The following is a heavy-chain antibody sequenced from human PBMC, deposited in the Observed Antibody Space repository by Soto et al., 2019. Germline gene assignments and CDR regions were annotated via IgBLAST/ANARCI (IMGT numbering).Heavy chain of an antibody. V-gene: IGHV2-5*02. CDR3: AHSNRRPFCCDGNCYSFGH. Sequence: QITLKEAGPTLVKPTETLTLTCTFSGVSLSANGGGVGWIRQAPGKALEWIALIFWADDIRYSTSLKSRLTITKDYSKKFVILIMTDMDPVDTATYYCAHSNRRPFCCDGNCYSFGHWGQGTLVTGSS. CDR2: IFWADDI. J-gene: IGHJ4*02. D-gene: IGHD2-15*01. CDR1: GVSLSANGGG.